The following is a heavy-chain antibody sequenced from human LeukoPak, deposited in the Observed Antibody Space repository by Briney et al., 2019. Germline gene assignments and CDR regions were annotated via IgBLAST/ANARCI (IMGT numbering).Heavy chain of an antibody. V-gene: IGHV3-23*01. CDR2: ISGSGGST. CDR1: GFTFSSYA. Sequence: PGGSLRLSCGASGFTFSSYAMSWVRQAPGKGLEWVSAISGSGGSTYYADSVKGRFTISRDNSKNTLYLQMNSLRAEDTAVYYCANAYCTNGVCPNDYWGQGTLVTVSS. J-gene: IGHJ4*02. CDR3: ANAYCTNGVCPNDY. D-gene: IGHD2-8*01.